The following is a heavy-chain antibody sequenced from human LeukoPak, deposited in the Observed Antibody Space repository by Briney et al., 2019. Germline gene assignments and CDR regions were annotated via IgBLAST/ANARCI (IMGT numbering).Heavy chain of an antibody. V-gene: IGHV3-30*18. CDR3: AKDSRIAVAGTIDY. J-gene: IGHJ4*02. CDR1: GFTFSSYG. CDR2: ISYDGSNK. Sequence: PGGSLRLFCAASGFTFSSYGMHWVRQAPGKGLEWVAVISYDGSNKYYADSVKGRFTISRDNSKNTLYLQMNSLRAEDTAVYYCAKDSRIAVAGTIDYWGQGTLVTVSS. D-gene: IGHD6-19*01.